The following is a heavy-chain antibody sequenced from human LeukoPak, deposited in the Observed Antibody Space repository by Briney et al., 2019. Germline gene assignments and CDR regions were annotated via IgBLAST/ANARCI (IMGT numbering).Heavy chain of an antibody. CDR3: AKEDFVYEFWGCFEGGVGIGV. CDR2: ISWNSGSI. Sequence: PGRSLRLSCAASGFTFDDYAMHWVRQAPGKGLEWVSGISWNSGSIGYADSVRGRFTISRDHAKNSLYLQMNSLSAEDTALYYFAKEDFVYEFWGCFEGGVGIGVWGQGTTVTVSS. CDR1: GFTFDDYA. J-gene: IGHJ6*01. D-gene: IGHD3-16*01. V-gene: IGHV3-9*01.